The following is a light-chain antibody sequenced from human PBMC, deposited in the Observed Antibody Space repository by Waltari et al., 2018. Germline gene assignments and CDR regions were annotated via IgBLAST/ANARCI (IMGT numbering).Light chain of an antibody. V-gene: IGLV2-14*01. CDR2: DVS. CDR3: SSYTSSTMYV. CDR1: SSDVGGYNY. J-gene: IGLJ1*01. Sequence: QSALTQPASVSGSPGQSITISCTGTSSDVGGYNYVSWYQQHPGKAPKLMFYDVSNRPAGVSNRFSGPKSGNTASLTISGLQPEDEADYYCSSYTSSTMYVFGTGTKVTVL.